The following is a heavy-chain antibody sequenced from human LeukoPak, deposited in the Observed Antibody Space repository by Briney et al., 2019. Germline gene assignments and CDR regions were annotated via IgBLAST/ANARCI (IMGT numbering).Heavy chain of an antibody. V-gene: IGHV4-30-2*01. D-gene: IGHD1-26*01. CDR1: GGSISRGGYY. CDR2: IYHSGST. CDR3: ARHQNSVREHYYGIDV. J-gene: IGHJ6*02. Sequence: SQTLSLTCTVSGGSISRGGYYWSWIQQPPGKGLEWIGYIYHSGSTYYNPSLKSRVTISVDRSKNQFSLRLSSVTAADTAVYYCARHQNSVREHYYGIDVWGQGAAVTVSS.